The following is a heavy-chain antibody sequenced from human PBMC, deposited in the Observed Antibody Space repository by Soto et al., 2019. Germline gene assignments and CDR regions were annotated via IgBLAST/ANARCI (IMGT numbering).Heavy chain of an antibody. CDR1: ADTFSSYV. Sequence: QVQLVQAGGEVKRPGSSVRVSCKASADTFSSYVISWVRQAPGQGLDWMGGIIPFFNTPNYAQKFQGRVTITADESTSTAYMDLSSLRSEDTAMYYCAAESAYGGNPLAFLYWGQGTLVTVSS. J-gene: IGHJ4*02. D-gene: IGHD2-21*01. CDR3: AAESAYGGNPLAFLY. V-gene: IGHV1-69*01. CDR2: IIPFFNTP.